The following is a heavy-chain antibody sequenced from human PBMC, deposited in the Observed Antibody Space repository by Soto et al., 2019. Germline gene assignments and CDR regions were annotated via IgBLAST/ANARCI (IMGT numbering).Heavy chain of an antibody. CDR2: IYYSGST. CDR3: ARDRKTYYYDSSGYSNAFDI. CDR1: GGSISSYY. Sequence: SETLSLTCTVSGGSISSYYWSWIRQPPGKGLEWIGYIYYSGSTNDNPSLKSRVTISVDTSKNQFSLKLSSVTAADTAVYYCARDRKTYYYDSSGYSNAFDIWGQGTMVTVSS. V-gene: IGHV4-59*01. D-gene: IGHD3-22*01. J-gene: IGHJ3*02.